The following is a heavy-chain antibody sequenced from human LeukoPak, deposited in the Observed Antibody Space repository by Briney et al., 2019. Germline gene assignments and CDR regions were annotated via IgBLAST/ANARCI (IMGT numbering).Heavy chain of an antibody. CDR3: ARGTIRYYFDY. CDR1: GYSISSGYY. Sequence: NTSETLSLTCAVSGYSISSGYYWGWIRQPPGKGLEWIGSIYHSGSTYYNPSLKSRVTISVDTSKNQFSLKLSSVTAADTAVYYCARGTIRYYFDYWGQGTLVTVSS. CDR2: IYHSGST. D-gene: IGHD4-17*01. J-gene: IGHJ4*02. V-gene: IGHV4-38-2*01.